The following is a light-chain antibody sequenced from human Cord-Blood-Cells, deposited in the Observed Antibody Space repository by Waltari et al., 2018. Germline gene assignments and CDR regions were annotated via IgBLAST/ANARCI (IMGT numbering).Light chain of an antibody. CDR1: SGSVSTSYY. V-gene: IGLV8-61*01. Sequence: QTVVTPEPSFAVSPGGTVTLTCGLSSGSVSTSYYPSWYQQTPGQAPRTLIYSTNTLSSGVPDRFSGSILGNKAALTITGAQADDESDYYCVLYMGSGISVFGGGTKLTVL. J-gene: IGLJ3*02. CDR3: VLYMGSGISV. CDR2: STN.